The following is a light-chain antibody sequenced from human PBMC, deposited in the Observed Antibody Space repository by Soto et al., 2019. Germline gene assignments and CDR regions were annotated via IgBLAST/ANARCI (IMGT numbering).Light chain of an antibody. CDR3: ISYRSGNTLV. V-gene: IGLV2-18*02. CDR1: SSDVGTYNR. J-gene: IGLJ3*02. CDR2: EVS. Sequence: QSALTQPPSVSGSPGQSVTISCSGTSSDVGTYNRVSWYQQPPGTAPKLIIYEVSYRPSGVPDRFSGSKSGNAASLTISGLQAQDEADYYCISYRSGNTLVFGGGTKLTV.